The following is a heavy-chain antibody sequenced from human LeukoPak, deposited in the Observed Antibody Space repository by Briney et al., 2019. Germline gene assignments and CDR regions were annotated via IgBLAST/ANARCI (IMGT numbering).Heavy chain of an antibody. CDR1: GYTFTSYG. CDR3: ARDRWQWLAFYYYGMDV. CDR2: ISAYNGNT. D-gene: IGHD6-19*01. Sequence: ASVKVSCKASGYTFTSYGISWVRQAPGQGLEWMGWISAYNGNTNYAQKLQGRVTMTTDASTSTAYMELRSLRSDDTAVYYCARDRWQWLAFYYYGMDVWGQGTTVTVSS. J-gene: IGHJ6*02. V-gene: IGHV1-18*01.